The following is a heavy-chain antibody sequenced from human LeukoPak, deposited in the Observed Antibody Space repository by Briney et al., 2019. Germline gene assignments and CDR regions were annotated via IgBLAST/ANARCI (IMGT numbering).Heavy chain of an antibody. Sequence: GASVKVSCKASGGTFSSYAISWVRQAPGQGLEWMGGIIPIFGTANYAQKFQGRVTITADESTSTAYMELSSLRSEDTAVYYCARGVVYNYYYYMDVWGKGTTVTVSS. D-gene: IGHD2-15*01. CDR1: GGTFSSYA. J-gene: IGHJ6*03. CDR2: IIPIFGTA. CDR3: ARGVVYNYYYYMDV. V-gene: IGHV1-69*13.